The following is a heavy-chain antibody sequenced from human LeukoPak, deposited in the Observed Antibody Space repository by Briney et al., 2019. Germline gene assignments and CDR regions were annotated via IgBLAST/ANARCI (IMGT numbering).Heavy chain of an antibody. CDR2: IGGGGTGT. D-gene: IGHD1-26*01. CDR3: AKELESWEIFEY. V-gene: IGHV3-23*01. J-gene: IGHJ4*02. CDR1: GFTLSSSA. Sequence: GGSLRLSCAASGFTLSSSAMTWVRQAPGKGLEWVSGIGGGGTGTHYADSVKGRFTVSRDNSRNTLYLQMNSLRAEDTALYYCAKELESWEIFEYWGQGTLATVSS.